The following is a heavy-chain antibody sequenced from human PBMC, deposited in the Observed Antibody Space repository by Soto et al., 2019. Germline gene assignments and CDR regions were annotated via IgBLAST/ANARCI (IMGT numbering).Heavy chain of an antibody. Sequence: ASVKVSCKASGYTFTSYAMHWVRQAPGQRLEWMGWIDAGNGNTKYSQKFQGRVTITRDTSASTAYMELSSLRSEDTAVYYCARVVGAAYYYYYYGMDVWGQGTTVTVSS. V-gene: IGHV1-3*01. J-gene: IGHJ6*02. CDR3: ARVVGAAYYYYYYGMDV. CDR1: GYTFTSYA. CDR2: IDAGNGNT. D-gene: IGHD1-26*01.